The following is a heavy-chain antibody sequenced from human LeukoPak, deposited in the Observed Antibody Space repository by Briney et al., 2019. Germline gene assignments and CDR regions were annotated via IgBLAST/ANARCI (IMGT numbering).Heavy chain of an antibody. V-gene: IGHV4-39*01. CDR2: IYYSGGA. CDR1: GASITSNDYY. J-gene: IGHJ5*02. Sequence: SETLSLTCSVSGASITSNDYYWGWIRQSPGKGPEWIGSIYYSGGAFYSPSLKSRLSLSVDESKDQISLNLRSVTAADTAVYYCARLVVVPAAKRGWFDPWGQGTLVTVSS. D-gene: IGHD2-2*01. CDR3: ARLVVVPAAKRGWFDP.